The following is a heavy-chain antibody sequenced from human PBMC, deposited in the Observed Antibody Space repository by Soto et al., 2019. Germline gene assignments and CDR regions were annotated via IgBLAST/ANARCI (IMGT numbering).Heavy chain of an antibody. CDR1: GFTFSSYP. J-gene: IGHJ3*02. Sequence: GGSLRLSCAASGFTFSSYPMSWVRQAPGKGLELVSAISGSGGSPYYADSGKGRFTISRDNSKKTLYLQMNSLRAEDTAVYYCASGGLGVVNAGDAFDIWGQGTMVTVSS. CDR2: ISGSGGSP. D-gene: IGHD3-3*01. CDR3: ASGGLGVVNAGDAFDI. V-gene: IGHV3-23*01.